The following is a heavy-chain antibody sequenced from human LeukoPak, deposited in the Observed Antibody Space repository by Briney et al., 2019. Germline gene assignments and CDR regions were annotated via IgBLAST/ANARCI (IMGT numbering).Heavy chain of an antibody. CDR1: GYTLTELS. V-gene: IGHV1-24*01. CDR2: FDPEDGET. Sequence: AAVNVSCKVSGYTLTELSMHWVRQAPGKGLEWMGGFDPEDGETIYAQKFQGRVTMTEDTSTDTAYMELSSLRSADTAVYYCVLASVLWSYYGLFDYWGQGTLVTVSS. J-gene: IGHJ4*02. CDR3: VLASVLWSYYGLFDY. D-gene: IGHD1-26*01.